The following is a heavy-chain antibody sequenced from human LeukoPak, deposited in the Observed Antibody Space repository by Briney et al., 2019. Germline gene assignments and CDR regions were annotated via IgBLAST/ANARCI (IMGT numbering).Heavy chain of an antibody. CDR2: INHSGST. CDR3: ARGRGYSGYEVGY. D-gene: IGHD5-12*01. CDR1: GGSFSGYY. V-gene: IGHV4-34*01. Sequence: SETLSLTCAVYGGSFSGYYWSWIRQPPGKGLEWIGEINHSGSTNCNPSLKSRVTISVDTSKNQFSLKVSSVTGADTAVYYCARGRGYSGYEVGYWGQGTLVTVSS. J-gene: IGHJ4*02.